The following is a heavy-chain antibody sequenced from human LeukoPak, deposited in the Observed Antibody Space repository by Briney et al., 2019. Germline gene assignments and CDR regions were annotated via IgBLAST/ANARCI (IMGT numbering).Heavy chain of an antibody. CDR3: AKAGTERYCEPFDP. D-gene: IGHD2-15*01. V-gene: IGHV3-30*02. Sequence: GGSLRLSCAASGFTFSSYGMYCVRDAPGKALEWVAFIRYDGSNKYYADSAKGRFTISRDNSKNTLYLQMNSLSAEDTAVYYWAKAGTERYCEPFDPWGQGTLVTVSS. J-gene: IGHJ5*02. CDR1: GFTFSSYG. CDR2: IRYDGSNK.